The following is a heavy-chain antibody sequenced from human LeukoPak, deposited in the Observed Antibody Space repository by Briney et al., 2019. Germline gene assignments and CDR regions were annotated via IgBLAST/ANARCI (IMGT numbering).Heavy chain of an antibody. J-gene: IGHJ5*02. CDR2: INPSGSST. CDR1: GYTFTDYF. D-gene: IGHD1-26*01. CDR3: ARDNSVGDTAWWFDP. V-gene: IGHV1-46*01. Sequence: ASVKVSCKASGYTFTDYFMNWVRQASGQGLEWMGLINPSGSSTSYAQKFQGRLSLTRDMSTSTDYMELSSLRSEDTAVYYCARDNSVGDTAWWFDPWGQGTLVTVSS.